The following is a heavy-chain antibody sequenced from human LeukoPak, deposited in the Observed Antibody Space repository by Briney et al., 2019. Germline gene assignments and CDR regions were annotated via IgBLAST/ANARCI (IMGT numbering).Heavy chain of an antibody. CDR3: AKDSRITGTADY. J-gene: IGHJ4*02. Sequence: GGPLRLSCAASGFTFSSYGMHWVRQAPGKGLEWVAVISYDGSNKYYADSVKGRFTISRDNSKNTLYLQMNSLRAEDTAVYYCAKDSRITGTADYWGQGTLVTVSS. CDR2: ISYDGSNK. V-gene: IGHV3-30*18. D-gene: IGHD1-20*01. CDR1: GFTFSSYG.